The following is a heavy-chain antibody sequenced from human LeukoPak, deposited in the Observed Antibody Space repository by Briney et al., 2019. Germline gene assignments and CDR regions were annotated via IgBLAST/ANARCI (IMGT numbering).Heavy chain of an antibody. D-gene: IGHD6-13*01. J-gene: IGHJ3*02. CDR2: IWYDGSNK. CDR3: VRDSFLYSSSWFVFWGAFDI. Sequence: GGSLRLSCAASGFTFSSYGMHWVRQAPGKGLEWVAVIWYDGSNKYYADSVKGRFTISRDNSKNTLYLQMNSLRAEDTAVYYCVRDSFLYSSSWFVFWGAFDIWGQGTMVTVSS. V-gene: IGHV3-33*01. CDR1: GFTFSSYG.